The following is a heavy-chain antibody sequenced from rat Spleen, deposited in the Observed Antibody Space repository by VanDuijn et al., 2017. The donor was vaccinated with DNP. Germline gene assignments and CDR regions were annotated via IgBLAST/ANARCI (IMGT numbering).Heavy chain of an antibody. CDR3: ARWNYGYWYFDF. CDR2: ISYSGIT. Sequence: EVQLQESGPGLVKPSQSLSLTCSVTGYSITTNYWGWIRKFPGNKMEWMAYISYSGITGFNPSLKSRISITRDTSKNQFFLQLNSVTTEDTATYYCARWNYGYWYFDFWGPGTMVTVSS. V-gene: IGHV3-1*01. J-gene: IGHJ1*01. D-gene: IGHD1-3*01. CDR1: GYSITTNY.